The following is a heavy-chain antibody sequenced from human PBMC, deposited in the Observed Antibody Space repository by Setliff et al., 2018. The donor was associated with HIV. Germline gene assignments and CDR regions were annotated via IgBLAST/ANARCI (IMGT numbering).Heavy chain of an antibody. D-gene: IGHD4-17*01. CDR1: GFTFSTYW. J-gene: IGHJ4*02. V-gene: IGHV3-30*03. Sequence: GGSLRLSCAASGFTFSTYWMTWVRQAPGKGLEWVAIISYDGSNKYYTDSVKGRFTISRDNSKNTLYLQMNSLRAEDTAVYYCATYGGGHGYNPFDYWGQGTLVTVSS. CDR3: ATYGGGHGYNPFDY. CDR2: ISYDGSNK.